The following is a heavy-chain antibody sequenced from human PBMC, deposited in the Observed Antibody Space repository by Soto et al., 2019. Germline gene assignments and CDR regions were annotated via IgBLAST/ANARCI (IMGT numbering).Heavy chain of an antibody. Sequence: PGGSLRLSCAASGFTFHTYGMHWVRQIPGKGLQWVAIIWYDGSIKYYADSVKGRFTISRDNSKNTLYLQMNSLRAEDTALYYCTKVMRVLARFSAFDSWGQGALVTVSS. V-gene: IGHV3-30*02. CDR1: GFTFHTYG. D-gene: IGHD3-3*01. J-gene: IGHJ4*02. CDR3: TKVMRVLARFSAFDS. CDR2: IWYDGSIK.